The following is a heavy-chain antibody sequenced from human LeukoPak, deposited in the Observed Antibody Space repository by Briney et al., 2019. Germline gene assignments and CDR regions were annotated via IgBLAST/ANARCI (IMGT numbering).Heavy chain of an antibody. D-gene: IGHD4-17*01. V-gene: IGHV3-74*01. Sequence: GGSLRLSCAASGFTFSNHWMHWVRQAPGKGLVWVSRINSDGSSTDYADSVKGRFTISGDNAKNTLYLQMNSLRAEDTAVYYCVRDATVTLDYWGPGTLVTVSS. J-gene: IGHJ4*02. CDR1: GFTFSNHW. CDR2: INSDGSST. CDR3: VRDATVTLDY.